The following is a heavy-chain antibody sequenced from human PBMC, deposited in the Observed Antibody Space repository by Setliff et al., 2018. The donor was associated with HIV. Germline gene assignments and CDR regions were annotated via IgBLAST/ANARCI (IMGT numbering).Heavy chain of an antibody. Sequence: PSETLSLTCTVSGGSINNPNFYWGWIRQSPGKGLEWIGNVYHTGTTYYKPSLRSRVTMSVDTSKNQFSLNLSSVTAADTALYYCVETDYTSSWPFDYWARGTLVTVSS. CDR1: GGSINNPNFY. V-gene: IGHV4-39*01. J-gene: IGHJ4*02. CDR3: VETDYTSSWPFDY. D-gene: IGHD6-13*01. CDR2: VYHTGTT.